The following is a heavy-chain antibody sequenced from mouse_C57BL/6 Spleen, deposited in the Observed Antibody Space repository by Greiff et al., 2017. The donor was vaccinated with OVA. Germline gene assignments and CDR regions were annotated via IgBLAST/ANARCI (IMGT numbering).Heavy chain of an antibody. CDR1: GYTFTSYW. CDR3: ARGGLGPYAMDY. V-gene: IGHV1-52*01. Sequence: QVQLQQPGAELVRPGSSVKLSCKASGYTFTSYWMHWVKQRPIQGLEWIGNIDPSDSETHYNQKFKDKATLTVDKSSSTAYMQLSSLTSEDSAVYYSARGGLGPYAMDYWGQGTTVTVSS. D-gene: IGHD4-1*01. CDR2: IDPSDSET. J-gene: IGHJ4*01.